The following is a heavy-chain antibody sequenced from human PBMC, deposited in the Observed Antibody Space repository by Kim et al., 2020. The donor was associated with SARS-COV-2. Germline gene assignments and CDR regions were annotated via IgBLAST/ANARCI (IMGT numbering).Heavy chain of an antibody. V-gene: IGHV4-59*01. CDR2: IYYSGST. D-gene: IGHD1-26*01. CDR3: ARYVGIVGALDY. CDR1: GGSISSYY. Sequence: SETLSLTCTVSGGSISSYYWSWIRQPPGKGPEWIGYIYYSGSTNYNPSLKSRVTISVDTSKNQFSLKLSSVTAADTAVYYCARYVGIVGALDYWGQGTLVTVSS. J-gene: IGHJ4*02.